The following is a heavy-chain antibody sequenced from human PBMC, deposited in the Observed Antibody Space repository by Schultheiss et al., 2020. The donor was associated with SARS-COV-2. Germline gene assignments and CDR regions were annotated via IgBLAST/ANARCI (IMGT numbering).Heavy chain of an antibody. CDR3: AREAAAAAGGWFDP. J-gene: IGHJ5*02. V-gene: IGHV4-39*07. CDR2: IYHNGAT. CDR1: GGSISSSGYY. Sequence: SETLSLTCTVSGGSISSSGYYWGWIRQPPGKGLEWIGDIYHNGATYNNPSLKSRVTISVDTSKKQFSLKLSSVTAADTAVYYCAREAAAAAGGWFDPWGQGTLVTVSS. D-gene: IGHD6-13*01.